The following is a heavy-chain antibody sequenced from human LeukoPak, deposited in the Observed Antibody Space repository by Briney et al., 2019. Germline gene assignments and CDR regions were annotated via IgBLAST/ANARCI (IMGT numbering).Heavy chain of an antibody. V-gene: IGHV4-38-2*01. CDR2: MYHSGNT. CDR1: GFTFSSYA. Sequence: GSLRLSCAASGFTFSSYAMSWVRQAPGKGLDWIASMYHSGNTYYNPSLKSRVTISVDTSKNQFSLRLSSVTAADTAVYYCAKQGPTVVTHFDTWGQGTLVTVSS. CDR3: AKQGPTVVTHFDT. D-gene: IGHD4-23*01. J-gene: IGHJ4*02.